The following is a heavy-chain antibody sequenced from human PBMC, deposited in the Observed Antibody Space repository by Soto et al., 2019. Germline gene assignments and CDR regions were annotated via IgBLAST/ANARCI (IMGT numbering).Heavy chain of an antibody. J-gene: IGHJ4*02. D-gene: IGHD4-17*01. Sequence: SLRLSSAASGFTFSSYGMHWVRQAPGKGLEWVAVIWYDGSNKYYADSVKGRFTISRDNSKNTLYLQMNSLRAEDTAVYYCARVDFIDYGEYGGDYWGQGTLVTVSS. V-gene: IGHV3-33*01. CDR2: IWYDGSNK. CDR3: ARVDFIDYGEYGGDY. CDR1: GFTFSSYG.